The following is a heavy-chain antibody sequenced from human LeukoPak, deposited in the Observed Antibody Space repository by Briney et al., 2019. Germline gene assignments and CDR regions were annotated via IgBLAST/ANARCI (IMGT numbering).Heavy chain of an antibody. CDR3: ARNPPRTGDFNS. CDR1: GYTFTTYA. CDR2: INADNGNT. D-gene: IGHD7-27*01. V-gene: IGHV1-3*01. J-gene: IGHJ4*02. Sequence: ASVKVSCTTSGYTFTTYAIHWVRQAPGQRLEWMGWINADNGNTKYSQKFQGRVTMTRDTSTNTAYMELSALTSEDTAVYYCARNPPRTGDFNSWGQGALVTVSS.